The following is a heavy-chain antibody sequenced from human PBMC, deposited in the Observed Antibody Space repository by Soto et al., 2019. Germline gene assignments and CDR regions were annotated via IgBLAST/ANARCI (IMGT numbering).Heavy chain of an antibody. CDR1: GLTLSDYD. CDR3: SKGVTGTSGYWVS. V-gene: IGHV3-23*01. D-gene: IGHD3-22*01. CDR2: IRASGSIT. Sequence: EVQLLESGGGLVQPGGSVRLSCAASGLTLSDYDMGWVRQAPGKGLEWVAGIRASGSITYYTDSVKGRFTISRDNSSSTLALQMNSLRDEDTATYYCSKGVTGTSGYWVSWGQGTLVPVSA. J-gene: IGHJ4*02.